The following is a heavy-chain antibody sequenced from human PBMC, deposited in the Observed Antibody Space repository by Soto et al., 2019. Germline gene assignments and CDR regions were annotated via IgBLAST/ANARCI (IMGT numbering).Heavy chain of an antibody. CDR3: ASSPPYPILTAYYYYGMDV. J-gene: IGHJ6*02. D-gene: IGHD3-9*01. V-gene: IGHV4-31*03. Sequence: SETLSLTCTVSGGSISSGGYYWSWIRQHPGKGLEWIGYIYYSGSTYYNPSLKSRVTISVDTSKNQFSLKLSSVTAADTAVYYCASSPPYPILTAYYYYGMDVWGQGTTVTVSS. CDR1: GGSISSGGYY. CDR2: IYYSGST.